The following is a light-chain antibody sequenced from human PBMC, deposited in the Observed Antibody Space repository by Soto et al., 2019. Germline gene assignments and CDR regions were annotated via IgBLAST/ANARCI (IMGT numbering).Light chain of an antibody. CDR1: SSNIGNNY. Sequence: QSVLTQPPSVSAAPGQKVTISCSGSSSNIGNNYVSWYQQLPGTAPKLLIYENNKRPSGIPDRFSGSKSGTSATLGITGLQTGDEADYYCGTWDSILSFTWVFGGGTKLT. V-gene: IGLV1-51*02. J-gene: IGLJ3*02. CDR3: GTWDSILSFTWV. CDR2: ENN.